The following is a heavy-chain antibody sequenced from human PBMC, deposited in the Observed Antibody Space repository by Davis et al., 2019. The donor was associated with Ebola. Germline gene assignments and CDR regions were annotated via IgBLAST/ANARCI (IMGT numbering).Heavy chain of an antibody. D-gene: IGHD6-13*01. CDR1: GGTFSSYA. CDR3: ARGGSSSWYVGWFDP. Sequence: SVKVSCKASGGTFSSYAISWVRQAPGQGLEWMGGIITIFGTANYAQKFQGRVTITAEKSTSTAYMELSSLRSDDTAVYYCARGGSSSWYVGWFDPWGQGTLVTVSS. CDR2: IITIFGTA. V-gene: IGHV1-69*06. J-gene: IGHJ5*02.